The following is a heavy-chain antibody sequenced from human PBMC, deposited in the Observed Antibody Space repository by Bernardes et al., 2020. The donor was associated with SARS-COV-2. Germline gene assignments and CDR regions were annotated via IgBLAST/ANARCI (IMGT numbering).Heavy chain of an antibody. CDR2: IYPDDSDV. CDR3: VRLPAGVVVLPAAVRPYEYGMDV. J-gene: IGHJ6*02. D-gene: IGHD2-21*01. Sequence: GEYLKISCRGSGYDLPIYWIGWVRQMPGKGLEWMGMIYPDDSDVRHSPSFQGQVIISVDKSVNTAYLQWSSLKASDTAIYYCVRLPAGVVVLPAAVRPYEYGMDVWGQGTTVTVSS. V-gene: IGHV5-51*01. CDR1: GYDLPIYW.